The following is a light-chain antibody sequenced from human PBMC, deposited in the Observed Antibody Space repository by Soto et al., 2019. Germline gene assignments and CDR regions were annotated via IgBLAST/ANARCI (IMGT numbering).Light chain of an antibody. CDR3: QQYNNWPPRT. Sequence: EIVMTQSPATLSVSPGERATLSCRASQSVSSNLAWYQQKPGQAPRLLIYGASTRGTGISARFSGSGSGTESTLTISSLQSEDFAVYYCQQYNNWPPRTFGQGTKVEIK. CDR2: GAS. CDR1: QSVSSN. J-gene: IGKJ1*01. V-gene: IGKV3-15*01.